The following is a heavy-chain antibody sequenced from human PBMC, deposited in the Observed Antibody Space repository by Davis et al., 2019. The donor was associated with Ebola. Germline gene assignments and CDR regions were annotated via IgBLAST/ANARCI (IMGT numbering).Heavy chain of an antibody. CDR1: GFTFSSYA. CDR3: ARGAPEGALDY. Sequence: GGSLRLSCAASGFTFSSYAMHWVRQAPGKGLEWVAVISYDGSNKYYADSVKGRFTISRDNSKNTLYLQMNSLRAEDTAVYYCARGAPEGALDYWGQGTLVTVSS. CDR2: ISYDGSNK. V-gene: IGHV3-30-3*01. D-gene: IGHD1-26*01. J-gene: IGHJ4*02.